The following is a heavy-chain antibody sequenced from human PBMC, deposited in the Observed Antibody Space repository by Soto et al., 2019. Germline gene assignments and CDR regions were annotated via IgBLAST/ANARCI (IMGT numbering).Heavy chain of an antibody. CDR3: TRDQPITP. D-gene: IGHD3-10*01. Sequence: SLRLSCRASGFTFGDYAMSWVRQAPGKGLEWVGFIRSKGSGGTSEYAASVKGRFTFSRDDSKSIAYLQMNSLKIEDTAVYYCTRDQPITPWGQGTMVTVS. CDR2: IRSKGSGGTS. J-gene: IGHJ3*01. CDR1: GFTFGDYA. V-gene: IGHV3-49*04.